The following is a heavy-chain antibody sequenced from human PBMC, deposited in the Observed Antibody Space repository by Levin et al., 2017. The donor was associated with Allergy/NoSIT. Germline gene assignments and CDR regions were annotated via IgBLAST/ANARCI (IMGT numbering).Heavy chain of an antibody. Sequence: SCAASGFTFSDHFMDWVRQAPGKGPEWVGRTRNKANSYTTKYAASVNGRFTISRDDSKNSLYLQMNSLKTEDTAVYYCARPYSTSPDSYFFDYWGQGTLVTVSS. CDR3: ARPYSTSPDSYFFDY. J-gene: IGHJ4*02. CDR2: TRNKANSYTT. CDR1: GFTFSDHF. V-gene: IGHV3-72*01. D-gene: IGHD6-13*01.